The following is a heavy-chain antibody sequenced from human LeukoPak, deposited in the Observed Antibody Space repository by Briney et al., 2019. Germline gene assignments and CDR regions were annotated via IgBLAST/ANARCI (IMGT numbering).Heavy chain of an antibody. D-gene: IGHD2-2*01. CDR1: GYTFTSYG. CDR2: ISAYNGNT. Sequence: ASVKVSCKASGYTFTSYGISWVRQAPGQGLEWMGWISAYNGNTSYAQKFQGRVTMTTDTSTSTAYMELRSLRSDDTAVYYCARGPVVVPAGTWFDPWGQGTLVTVSS. V-gene: IGHV1-18*01. CDR3: ARGPVVVPAGTWFDP. J-gene: IGHJ5*02.